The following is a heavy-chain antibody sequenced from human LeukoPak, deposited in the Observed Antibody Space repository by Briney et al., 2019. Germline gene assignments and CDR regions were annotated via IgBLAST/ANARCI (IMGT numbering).Heavy chain of an antibody. CDR1: GGSISSSSYY. J-gene: IGHJ4*02. V-gene: IGHV4-39*07. CDR3: ARLEAAAGTFDY. CDR2: IYYSGST. Sequence: SETLSLTCTVSGGSISSSSYYWGWIRQPPGKGLEWIGSIYYSGSTYYNPSLKSRVTISVDTSKNQFSLKLSSVTAADTAVYYCARLEAAAGTFDYWGQGTLVTVSS. D-gene: IGHD6-13*01.